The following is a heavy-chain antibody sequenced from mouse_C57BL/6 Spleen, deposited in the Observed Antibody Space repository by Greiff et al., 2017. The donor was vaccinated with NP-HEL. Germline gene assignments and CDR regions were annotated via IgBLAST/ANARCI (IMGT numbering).Heavy chain of an antibody. CDR1: GYTFTSYW. V-gene: IGHV1-59*01. Sequence: QVQLQQPGAELVRPGTSVKLSCKASGYTFTSYWMHWVKQRPGQGLEWIGVIDPSDSYTNYNQKFKGKATLTVDTSSSTAYMQRSSLTSEDSAVYYCANGGLRRPLDYWGQGTTLTVSS. D-gene: IGHD2-4*01. CDR3: ANGGLRRPLDY. CDR2: IDPSDSYT. J-gene: IGHJ2*01.